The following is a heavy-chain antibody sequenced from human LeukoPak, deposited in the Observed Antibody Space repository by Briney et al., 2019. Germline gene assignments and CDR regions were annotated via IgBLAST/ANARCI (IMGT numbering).Heavy chain of an antibody. CDR3: ARAGYYYDSSGYMGIDY. V-gene: IGHV1-69*13. CDR1: GGTFISYA. D-gene: IGHD3-22*01. J-gene: IGHJ4*02. CDR2: IIPIFGTA. Sequence: GASVKVSCKASGGTFISYAISWVRQAPGQGLEWMGGIIPIFGTANYAQKFQGRVTITADESTSTAYMELSSLRSEDTAVYYCARAGYYYDSSGYMGIDYWGQGTLVTVSS.